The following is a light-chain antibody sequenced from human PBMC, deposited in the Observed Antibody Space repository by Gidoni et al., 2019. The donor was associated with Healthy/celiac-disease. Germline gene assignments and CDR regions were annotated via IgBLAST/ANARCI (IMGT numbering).Light chain of an antibody. Sequence: EIVLPQSPGTLSLSPGERATLSFRASQSVSSSYLAWYQQKPGQAPRLLIYGASSRATGIPDRFSGSGSGTDFTLTISRLEPEDFAVYYCQQYGSSPWTFXQXTKVEIK. J-gene: IGKJ1*01. V-gene: IGKV3-20*01. CDR3: QQYGSSPWT. CDR1: QSVSSSY. CDR2: GAS.